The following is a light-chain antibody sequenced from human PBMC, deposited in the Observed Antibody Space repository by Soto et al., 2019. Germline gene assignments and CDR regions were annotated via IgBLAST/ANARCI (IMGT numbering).Light chain of an antibody. CDR1: SSDVGAYDY. Sequence: QSALTQPRSVSGSPGQSVTISCTGTSSDVGAYDYVSWYQHHPGKAPKVIIYEVTDRPSGVSNRFSGSKSGNTASLTISGLQAEDEAEYYCSSYTNINTRACVFGTGTKLTVL. J-gene: IGLJ1*01. CDR3: SSYTNINTRACV. CDR2: EVT. V-gene: IGLV2-14*01.